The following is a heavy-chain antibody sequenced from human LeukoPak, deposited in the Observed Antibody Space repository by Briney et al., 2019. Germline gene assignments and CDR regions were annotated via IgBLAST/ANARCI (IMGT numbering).Heavy chain of an antibody. J-gene: IGHJ4*02. CDR2: VYTSGST. D-gene: IGHD1-26*01. CDR1: SYSISSGYY. Sequence: SETLSLTCTVSSYSISSGYYWSWIRQPAGKGLEWIGRVYTSGSTNYNPSLKSRVTMSVDTSKNQFSLKLRSVTAAGTAVYYCASLRERSYYARGFDYWGQGTLVTVSS. V-gene: IGHV4-61*02. CDR3: ASLRERSYYARGFDY.